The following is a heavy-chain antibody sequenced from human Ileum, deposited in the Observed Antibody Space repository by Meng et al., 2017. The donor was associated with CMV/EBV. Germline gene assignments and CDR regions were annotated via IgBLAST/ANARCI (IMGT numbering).Heavy chain of an antibody. Sequence: QLQPPESGPGLVKPSETLSLTCTASGGSTTSSTYYWGWIRQPPGKGLEWIGSVYYSGTTYYNPSLKSRVNMSIDTSKNRFSLKLSSATAADTAVYYCARNVGFYSSQIAYWGQGALVTVSS. CDR1: GGSTTSSTYY. J-gene: IGHJ4*02. CDR2: VYYSGTT. V-gene: IGHV4-39*07. D-gene: IGHD3-3*01. CDR3: ARNVGFYSSQIAY.